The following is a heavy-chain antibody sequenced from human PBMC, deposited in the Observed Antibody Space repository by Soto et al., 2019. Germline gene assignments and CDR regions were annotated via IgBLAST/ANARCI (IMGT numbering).Heavy chain of an antibody. CDR1: GGTFSSYA. J-gene: IGHJ6*02. D-gene: IGHD5-12*01. CDR3: ARVEADHDIVATSPYASMDV. V-gene: IGHV1-69*13. Sequence: GASVKVSCKASGGTFSSYAISWVRQAPGQGLEWMGGIIPIFGTANYAQKFQGRVTITADESTSTAYMELSSLRSEDTAVYYCARVEADHDIVATSPYASMDVWGQGTTVTVSS. CDR2: IIPIFGTA.